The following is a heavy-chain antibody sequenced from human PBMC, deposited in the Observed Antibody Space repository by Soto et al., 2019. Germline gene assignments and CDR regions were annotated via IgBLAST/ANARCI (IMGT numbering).Heavy chain of an antibody. Sequence: QVQLVESGGGLVKPGGSLRLSCAASGFTFSDYYMSWIRQAPGKGLEWVSYISISSSYTNYADSVKGRFTISRDNAKNTLYLQMNSLRADDTAVYYCARDGPYDIMTGPPGYYGMDVWGQGTTVTVSS. J-gene: IGHJ6*02. V-gene: IGHV3-11*06. CDR2: ISISSSYT. D-gene: IGHD3-9*01. CDR1: GFTFSDYY. CDR3: ARDGPYDIMTGPPGYYGMDV.